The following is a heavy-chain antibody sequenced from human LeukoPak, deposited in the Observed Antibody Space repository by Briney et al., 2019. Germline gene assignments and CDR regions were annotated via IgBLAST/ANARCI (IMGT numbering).Heavy chain of an antibody. D-gene: IGHD2-8*02. CDR1: GFALKSYS. V-gene: IGHV3-21*01. CDR3: ARVAVSGPTGWFDS. J-gene: IGHJ5*01. Sequence: GGSLRLSCGGAGFALKSYSLTWVRQAPGNGLEWVSSISSTSAYIHYADSVKGRFTISRDNVDNVVYLEMNGLRAEDTATYYCARVAVSGPTGWFDSWGQGTLVIVSS. CDR2: ISSTSAYI.